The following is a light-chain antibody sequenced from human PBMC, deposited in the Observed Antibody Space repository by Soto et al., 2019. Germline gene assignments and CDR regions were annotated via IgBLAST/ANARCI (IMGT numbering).Light chain of an antibody. CDR2: VAT. Sequence: EIVMTQSPATLSVSPGEGATLSCTASESINNNLAWYQQKPGQAPRLLIYVATNRATGFPARFSGSGSGTEFTLTISSLQSEDFAVYYCQQHHKWPLTFGGGTKVDIK. J-gene: IGKJ4*01. CDR1: ESINNN. V-gene: IGKV3-15*01. CDR3: QQHHKWPLT.